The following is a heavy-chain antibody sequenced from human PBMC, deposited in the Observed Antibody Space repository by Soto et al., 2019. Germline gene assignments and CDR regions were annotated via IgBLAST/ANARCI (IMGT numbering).Heavy chain of an antibody. Sequence: QVQLVESGGAVVQPGTSLRLSCAASGVAFSTYGVHWVRQAPGKGLEWVAILSYDGHNEYYTDSVKGRFTISRDTSRKTLYLQMDRLRADDTAMYSCAKDRGFGEYLFDSWGQGTLVTVSS. J-gene: IGHJ4*02. CDR2: LSYDGHNE. CDR1: GVAFSTYG. D-gene: IGHD3-10*01. V-gene: IGHV3-30*18. CDR3: AKDRGFGEYLFDS.